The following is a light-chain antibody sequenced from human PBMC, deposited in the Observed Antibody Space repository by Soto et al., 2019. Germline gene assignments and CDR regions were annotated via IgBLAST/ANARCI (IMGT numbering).Light chain of an antibody. Sequence: VLTQSPGTLSLSPGERATLSCRASQSISSIYLAWYQQKPGQTPRLLIYGASTRATGIPDRFSGSGSGTDFTLTILRLEPEDFAVYYCQQYGSSPGTFGQGTKVEIK. J-gene: IGKJ1*01. CDR2: GAS. CDR1: QSISSIY. V-gene: IGKV3-20*01. CDR3: QQYGSSPGT.